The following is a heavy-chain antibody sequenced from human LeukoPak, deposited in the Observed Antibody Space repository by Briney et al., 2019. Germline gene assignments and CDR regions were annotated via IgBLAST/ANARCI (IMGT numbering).Heavy chain of an antibody. J-gene: IGHJ4*02. D-gene: IGHD3-16*02. V-gene: IGHV4-4*07. CDR1: GGSISSYY. CDR2: IYTSGST. CDR3: ARKYYDYVWGSYRYSYYFDY. Sequence: SETLSLTCTVSGGSISSYYWSWIRQPAGKGLEWIGRIYTSGSTNYNPSLKSRVTMSVDTSKNQFSLKLSSVTAADTAVYYCARKYYDYVWGSYRYSYYFDYWGQGTLVTVSS.